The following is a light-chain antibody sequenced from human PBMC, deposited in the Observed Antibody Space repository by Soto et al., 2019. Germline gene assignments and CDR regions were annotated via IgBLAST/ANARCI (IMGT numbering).Light chain of an antibody. V-gene: IGKV1-39*01. CDR2: AAS. J-gene: IGKJ1*01. CDR1: QSISSY. Sequence: DIQMTQSPSSLSASVGDRVTITCRASQSISSYLNWYQQKPGKAPKLLIYAASSLQSGVPSRFSGSGSGTDFTLTISSLQPEDFATYYCQQRYSTPRTFGQGTKAEIK. CDR3: QQRYSTPRT.